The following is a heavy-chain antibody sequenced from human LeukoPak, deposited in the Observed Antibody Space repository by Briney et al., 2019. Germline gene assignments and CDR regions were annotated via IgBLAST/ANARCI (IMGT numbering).Heavy chain of an antibody. V-gene: IGHV4-34*01. CDR1: GGSFSGFY. CDR3: ARHVFRGYSYVRGAFDY. D-gene: IGHD5-18*01. J-gene: IGHJ4*02. Sequence: SETLSLTCAVYGGSFSGFYWSWIRQPPGKGLEWIGDINHSGGTNYIPSLKSRVTISVDTSKNQFSLKLSSVTAADTAVYYCARHVFRGYSYVRGAFDYWGQGTLVTVSS. CDR2: INHSGGT.